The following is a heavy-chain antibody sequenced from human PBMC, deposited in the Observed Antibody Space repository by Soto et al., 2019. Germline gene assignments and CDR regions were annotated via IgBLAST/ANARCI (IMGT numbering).Heavy chain of an antibody. D-gene: IGHD3-3*01. Sequence: EVQLLESGGGLVQPGRSLRLSCVVSGFSFSSCAMRWVRQAPGKGLEWVSGISGSGGTTYYADSVKGQFTISRDNSKNTLDLQMNSLRAEDTAVYYCAKEYDFWSCKGKLFDYWGQGTPVTVSS. CDR2: ISGSGGTT. CDR1: GFSFSSCA. CDR3: AKEYDFWSCKGKLFDY. V-gene: IGHV3-23*01. J-gene: IGHJ4*02.